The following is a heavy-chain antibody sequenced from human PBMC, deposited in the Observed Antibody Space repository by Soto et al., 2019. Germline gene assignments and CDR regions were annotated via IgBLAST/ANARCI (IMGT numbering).Heavy chain of an antibody. CDR3: ARDSPPVDY. CDR2: ISAYNGNT. V-gene: IGHV1-18*01. CDR1: GYTFTSYG. Sequence: QVQLVQSGAEVKKPGASVRVSCKASGYTFTSYGISWVRQAPGQGLEWMGWISAYNGNTNSAQKVQGSVTMTTDTSTRTAYMALRSLRSDDTAVYYCARDSPPVDYWGQGPLVTVSS. J-gene: IGHJ4*02.